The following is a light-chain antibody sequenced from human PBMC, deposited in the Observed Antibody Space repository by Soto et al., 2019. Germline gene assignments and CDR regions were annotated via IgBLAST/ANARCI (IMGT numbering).Light chain of an antibody. CDR1: SSNIGAGYD. Sequence: QSVLTQPPSVSGAPRQRVTISCTGSSSNIGAGYDVHWYQQLPGTAPKLLISGNNNRPSGVPDRFSGSKSGTSASLAITGLQAGDEADYYCQSFDSGLSGSVFGTGTKLTVL. V-gene: IGLV1-40*01. J-gene: IGLJ1*01. CDR2: GNN. CDR3: QSFDSGLSGSV.